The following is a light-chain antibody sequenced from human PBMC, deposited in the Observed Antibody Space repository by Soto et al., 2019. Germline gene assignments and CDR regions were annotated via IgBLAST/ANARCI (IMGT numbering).Light chain of an antibody. J-gene: IGKJ1*01. Sequence: DIQMTQSPCSVSAFVGDIVTITCRASQSISSYLNWYQQKPGKAPKLLIYAASSLQSGVPSRFSGSGSGTDFTLTISSLQPEDFATYYCQQSYSTPPTFGQGTQVDIK. CDR3: QQSYSTPPT. CDR1: QSISSY. V-gene: IGKV1-39*01. CDR2: AAS.